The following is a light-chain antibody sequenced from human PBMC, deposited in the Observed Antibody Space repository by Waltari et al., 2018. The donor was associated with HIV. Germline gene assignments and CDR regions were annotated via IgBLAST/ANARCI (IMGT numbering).Light chain of an antibody. Sequence: QSVLTQPPSASGTPGQRVIISCSGNRSNIGSNTVNWYQQFSGAAPTLLIYSNNQRPSAVPDRCAGSKSGSAASLAISGLKSEDEAEYHCATWDDALSGPVFGAGTKLTV. V-gene: IGLV1-44*01. CDR1: RSNIGSNT. CDR3: ATWDDALSGPV. CDR2: SNN. J-gene: IGLJ3*02.